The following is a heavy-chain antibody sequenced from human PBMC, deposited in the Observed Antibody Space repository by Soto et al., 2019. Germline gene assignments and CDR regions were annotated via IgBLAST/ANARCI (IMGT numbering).Heavy chain of an antibody. Sequence: ASVKVSCKASGYTFTSYGISWVRQAPGQGLEWMGWISAYNGNTNYAQKLQGRVTMTTDTSTSTAYMELRSLRSDDTAVYYCARANDFWSPSNWFDPWGQGTLVTVSS. CDR1: GYTFTSYG. D-gene: IGHD3-3*01. V-gene: IGHV1-18*01. CDR3: ARANDFWSPSNWFDP. CDR2: ISAYNGNT. J-gene: IGHJ5*02.